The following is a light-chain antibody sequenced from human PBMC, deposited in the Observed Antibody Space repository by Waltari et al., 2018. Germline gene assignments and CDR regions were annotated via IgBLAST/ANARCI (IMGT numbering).Light chain of an antibody. J-gene: IGLJ2*01. CDR2: EGS. Sequence: QSALTQPASASGSHGQSVTLPCTGTSSDVGGSNYVPWYQPEPGRAPKLMIYEGSKRPSGVPGRFSGTKSGNTASLTVSGLQAEDEADYYGGSYAGSNNLIFGGGTKLTVL. V-gene: IGLV2-8*01. CDR1: SSDVGGSNY. CDR3: GSYAGSNNLI.